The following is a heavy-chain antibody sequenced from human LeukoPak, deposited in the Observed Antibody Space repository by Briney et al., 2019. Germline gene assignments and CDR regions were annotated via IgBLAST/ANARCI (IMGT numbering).Heavy chain of an antibody. CDR2: KNYSGST. CDR3: ARWRHGYNSVHAFDI. Sequence: PSETLSLTCTVSGGSISTNNHYWGWIRQPPGKGLEWIGNKNYSGSTDYNPSLKSRVTISVDTSENHFSLKVTSVTAADTAVYYCARWRHGYNSVHAFDIWGQGVMVTLSS. CDR1: GGSISTNNHY. V-gene: IGHV4-39*01. D-gene: IGHD5-24*01. J-gene: IGHJ3*02.